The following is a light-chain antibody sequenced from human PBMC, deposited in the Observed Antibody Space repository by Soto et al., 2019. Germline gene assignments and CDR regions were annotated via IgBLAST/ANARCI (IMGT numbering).Light chain of an antibody. CDR2: EVS. CDR3: SSYTSSSTPGV. Sequence: QSALTQPASVSGSPRQSITISFTGTSSDVGGYNYVSWYQQHPGKAPKLMIYEVSNRPSGVSNRFSGSKSGNTASLTISGLQAEDEADYYCSSYTSSSTPGVFGTGTKLTVL. V-gene: IGLV2-14*01. CDR1: SSDVGGYNY. J-gene: IGLJ1*01.